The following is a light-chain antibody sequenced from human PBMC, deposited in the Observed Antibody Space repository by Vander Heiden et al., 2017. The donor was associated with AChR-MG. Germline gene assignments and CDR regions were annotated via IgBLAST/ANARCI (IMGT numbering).Light chain of an antibody. Sequence: EIQMTQSPSSLSASVGDRVTITCQASHDISNYLNWYQQTPGKAPKLLIYDASKLETGVPSRFSGRGSGTEFTFTISSLQPEDIATYYCQQYDYFPLTFGGGTKVEIK. CDR1: HDISNY. V-gene: IGKV1-33*01. CDR3: QQYDYFPLT. J-gene: IGKJ4*01. CDR2: DAS.